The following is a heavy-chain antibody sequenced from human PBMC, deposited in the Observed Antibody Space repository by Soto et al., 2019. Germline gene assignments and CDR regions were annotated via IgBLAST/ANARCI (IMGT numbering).Heavy chain of an antibody. CDR2: INPNSGDT. J-gene: IGHJ4*02. D-gene: IGHD2-21*01. CDR3: AKDGGDCFDY. V-gene: IGHV1-2*02. CDR1: GYIFTGYY. Sequence: QVQLVQSGAEVKKPGASVKVSCKASGYIFTGYYINWVRQAPGQGLEWMGWINPNSGDTNYGQKFQGRVTMTTDTSITTAHMELSSLRYDDTAVYYCAKDGGDCFDYWGQGTLVTVSS.